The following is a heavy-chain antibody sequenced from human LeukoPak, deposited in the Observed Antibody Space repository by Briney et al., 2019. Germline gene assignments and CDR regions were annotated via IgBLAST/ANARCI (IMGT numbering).Heavy chain of an antibody. D-gene: IGHD2-15*01. CDR2: INPNSGGT. CDR3: ARDPPIEDIVAPYNDY. CDR1: GYTFTGYY. Sequence: ASVKVSCKASGYTFTGYYMHWVRQAPGQGLEWMGRINPNSGGTNYAQKFQGRVTVTRDTSISTAYMELSRLRSDDTAVYYCARDPPIEDIVAPYNDYWGQGTLVTVSS. V-gene: IGHV1-2*06. J-gene: IGHJ4*02.